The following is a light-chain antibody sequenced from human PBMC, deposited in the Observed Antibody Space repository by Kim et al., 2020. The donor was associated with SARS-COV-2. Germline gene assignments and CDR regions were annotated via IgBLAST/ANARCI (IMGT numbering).Light chain of an antibody. V-gene: IGLV3-1*01. Sequence: VSVSQGQTGSISCSGDNLGDRYASWYQQKPGQSPVMVIYQDNRRPSGIPERFSGSNSGNTATLTISGTQAMDEADYYCQAWDSSLIFGGGTQLTVL. CDR1: NLGDRY. J-gene: IGLJ2*01. CDR3: QAWDSSLI. CDR2: QDN.